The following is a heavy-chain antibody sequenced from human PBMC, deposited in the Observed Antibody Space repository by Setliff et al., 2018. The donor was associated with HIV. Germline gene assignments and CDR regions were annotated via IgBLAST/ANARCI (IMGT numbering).Heavy chain of an antibody. D-gene: IGHD1-1*01. CDR1: GYTFSSYE. CDR2: ISPDNGNT. CDR3: VRDRELRTTRSLDF. J-gene: IGHJ4*02. V-gene: IGHV1-18*01. Sequence: ASVKVSCKASGYTFSSYEISWVRQAPGQGLEWMGWISPDNGNTNYAQKIEGRVILTTDKSTNTVEMELRSLRSDDTAMYYCVRDRELRTTRSLDFWGPGTLVTVSS.